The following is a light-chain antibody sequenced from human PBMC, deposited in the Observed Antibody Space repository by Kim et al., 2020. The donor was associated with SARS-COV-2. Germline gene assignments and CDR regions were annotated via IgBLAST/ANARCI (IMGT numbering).Light chain of an antibody. CDR1: QNISNY. V-gene: IGKV1-39*01. CDR3: QQIYRIPYA. CDR2: AAV. J-gene: IGKJ2*01. Sequence: SASVGDKVTVTCRTSQNISNYLNWYHQKPGEAPKLLIYAAVTLQGGVSSRFSASGSGTDFTLMITSLQPEDLATYYCQQIYRIPYAFAQGTKLEI.